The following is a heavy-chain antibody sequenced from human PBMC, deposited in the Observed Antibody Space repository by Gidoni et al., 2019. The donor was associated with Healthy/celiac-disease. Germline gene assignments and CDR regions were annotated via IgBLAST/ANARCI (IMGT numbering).Heavy chain of an antibody. CDR2: ISGSGGST. J-gene: IGHJ5*02. V-gene: IGHV3-23*01. Sequence: EVQLLESGGGLVQPGGSLRLSCAASGFTFSGYAMSWVRQAPGKGLEWVSAISGSGGSTYYADSVKGRFTISRDNSKNTLYLQMNSLRAEDTAVYYCANGGSSSSWYDDNWFDPWGQGTLVTVSS. CDR1: GFTFSGYA. CDR3: ANGGSSSSWYDDNWFDP. D-gene: IGHD6-13*01.